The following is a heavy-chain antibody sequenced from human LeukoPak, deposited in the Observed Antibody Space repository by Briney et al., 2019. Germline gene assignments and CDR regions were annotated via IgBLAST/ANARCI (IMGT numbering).Heavy chain of an antibody. J-gene: IGHJ4*02. Sequence: SQTLSLTCAISGDSVSSNSAAWNWIRQSPSRGLEWLGRTYYRSEWYSDSAVSVRSRITINPDTSKNQFSLRLNSVTPEDTAVYYCARDSAPGGDCYFDYWGQGTLVTVSS. CDR1: GDSVSSNSAA. D-gene: IGHD2-21*02. CDR2: TYYRSEWYS. CDR3: ARDSAPGGDCYFDY. V-gene: IGHV6-1*01.